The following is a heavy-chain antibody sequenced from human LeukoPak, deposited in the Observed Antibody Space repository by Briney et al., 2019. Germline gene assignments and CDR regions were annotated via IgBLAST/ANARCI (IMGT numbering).Heavy chain of an antibody. V-gene: IGHV4-59*08. CDR1: GGSITSSY. CDR3: ARLASGSYGPLTPFDY. D-gene: IGHD1-26*01. Sequence: SETLSLTCTVSGGSITSSYWSWIRQPPGKGLEWIGCIYYSGSTNYNPSLKSRVTMSVDTSKNQFSLRLSSVTAADTAVYYSARLASGSYGPLTPFDYWGQGTLVTVSS. CDR2: IYYSGST. J-gene: IGHJ4*02.